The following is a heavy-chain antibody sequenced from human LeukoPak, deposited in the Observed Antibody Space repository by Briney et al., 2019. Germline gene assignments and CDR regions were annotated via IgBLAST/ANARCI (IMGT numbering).Heavy chain of an antibody. CDR2: IIPIFGTA. V-gene: IGHV1-69*13. CDR1: GGTFSSYA. Sequence: ASVKVSCKASGGTFSSYAIGWVRQAPGQGLEWMGGIIPIFGTANYAQKFQGRVTITADESTSTAYMELSSLRSEDTAVYYCARYYDILTGQGYWGQGTLVTVSS. J-gene: IGHJ4*02. CDR3: ARYYDILTGQGY. D-gene: IGHD3-9*01.